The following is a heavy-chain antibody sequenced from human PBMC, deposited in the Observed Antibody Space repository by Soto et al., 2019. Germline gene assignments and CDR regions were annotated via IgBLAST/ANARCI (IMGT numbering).Heavy chain of an antibody. CDR3: TKDRDRGTSSWYGFDC. J-gene: IGHJ4*02. CDR1: GFTLRSYG. CDR2: ISFDGSNE. V-gene: IGHV3-30*18. D-gene: IGHD6-13*01. Sequence: QVQLEESGGGVVQPGTSLRLSCAASGFTLRSYGMHWVRQAPGKGLEWVAIISFDGSNEYYGDSVKGRFSISRDNSKNTLFLQMNSLRADDTAVYYCTKDRDRGTSSWYGFDCCGQGTLVTVSS.